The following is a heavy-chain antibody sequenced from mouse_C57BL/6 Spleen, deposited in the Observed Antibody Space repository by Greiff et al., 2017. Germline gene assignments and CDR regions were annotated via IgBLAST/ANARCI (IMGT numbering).Heavy chain of an antibody. J-gene: IGHJ4*01. Sequence: QVQLQQSGAELVRPGASVTLSCKASGYTFTDYEMHWVKQTPVHGLEWIGAIDPETGGTAYNEKFKGKATLTVDKSSSTAYMELSSLTSEDSAVYYCSHSGPSYYGYSYVGGLDYWGQGTLVTVSS. D-gene: IGHD2-9*01. CDR1: GYTFTDYE. CDR2: IDPETGGT. V-gene: IGHV1-15*01. CDR3: SHSGPSYYGYSYVGGLDY.